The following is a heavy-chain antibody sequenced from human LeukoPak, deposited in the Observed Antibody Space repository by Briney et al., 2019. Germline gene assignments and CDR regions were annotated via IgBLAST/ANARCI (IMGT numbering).Heavy chain of an antibody. Sequence: SETLSLTCAVYGGSFSGYYWSWIRPPPGKGLEWIGEINHSGSTNYNPSLKSRVTISVDTSKNQFSLKLSSVTAADTAVYYCARGHYSSSQYYFDYWGQGTLVTVSS. V-gene: IGHV4-34*01. CDR2: INHSGST. CDR3: ARGHYSSSQYYFDY. D-gene: IGHD6-6*01. CDR1: GGSFSGYY. J-gene: IGHJ4*02.